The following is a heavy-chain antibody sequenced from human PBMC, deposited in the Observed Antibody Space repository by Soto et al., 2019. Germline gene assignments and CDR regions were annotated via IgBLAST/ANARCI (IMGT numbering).Heavy chain of an antibody. CDR3: ARDAYCGGDCYYEFGY. J-gene: IGHJ4*02. D-gene: IGHD2-21*02. V-gene: IGHV1-69*04. CDR1: GGTFSSYT. CDR2: IIPILGIA. Sequence: GASVKVSCKASGGTFSSYTISWVRQAPGQGLEWMGRIIPILGIANYAQKFQGRVTITADKSTSTAYMELSSLRSEDTAVYYCARDAYCGGDCYYEFGYWGQGTLVTVSS.